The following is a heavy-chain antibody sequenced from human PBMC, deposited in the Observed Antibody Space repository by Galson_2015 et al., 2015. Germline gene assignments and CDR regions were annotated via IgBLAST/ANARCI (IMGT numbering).Heavy chain of an antibody. CDR3: ARGMGGYCGGDCYSWYYFDY. V-gene: IGHV4-30-4*01. Sequence: TLSLTCTVSGGSISSGDYYWSWIRQPPGKGLEWIGYIYYSGSTYYNPSLKSRVTISVDTSKNQFSLKLSSVTAADTAVYYCARGMGGYCGGDCYSWYYFDYWGQGTLVTVSS. J-gene: IGHJ4*02. CDR1: GGSISSGDYY. CDR2: IYYSGST. D-gene: IGHD2-21*02.